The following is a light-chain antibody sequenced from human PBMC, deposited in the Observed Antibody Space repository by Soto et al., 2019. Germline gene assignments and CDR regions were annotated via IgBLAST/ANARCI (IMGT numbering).Light chain of an antibody. V-gene: IGLV2-18*02. CDR2: EVI. CDR1: NSDVGSYNR. Sequence: QSVLTQPPSVSGSPGQSVTIPFPWTNSDVGSYNRVSWYKQPPGAAPKLVIYEVIHRPSGVPDRFSGSKSGNTASLTISGLQAEDEADFYCYSYTSSSTYVFGTGTKVTVL. CDR3: YSYTSSSTYV. J-gene: IGLJ1*01.